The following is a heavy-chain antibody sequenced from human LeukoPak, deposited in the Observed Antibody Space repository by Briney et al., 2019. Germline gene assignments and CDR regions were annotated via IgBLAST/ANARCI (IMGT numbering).Heavy chain of an antibody. Sequence: SETLSLTCTVSGGSISSYYWSWIRQPPGKGLEWIGYIYYSGGTNYNPSLKSRVTISVDTSKNQFSLKLSSVTAADTAVYYCARSIGSSSDVDYWGQGTLVTVSS. J-gene: IGHJ4*02. D-gene: IGHD6-6*01. CDR2: IYYSGGT. V-gene: IGHV4-59*01. CDR1: GGSISSYY. CDR3: ARSIGSSSDVDY.